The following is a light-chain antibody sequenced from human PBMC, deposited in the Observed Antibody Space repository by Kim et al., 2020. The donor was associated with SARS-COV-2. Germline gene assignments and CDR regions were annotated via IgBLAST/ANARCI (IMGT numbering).Light chain of an antibody. CDR3: QQRLHWPLT. CDR1: QSVSSF. J-gene: IGKJ4*02. CDR2: DAS. Sequence: ESVLTQSPAALSLSPGERATLSCRASQSVSSFLAWYQQKPGQAPRLLIYDASNRATGIPARFSGSGSGTDFTLTISSLEPEDFAVYYCQQRLHWPLTFGEGTKV. V-gene: IGKV3-11*01.